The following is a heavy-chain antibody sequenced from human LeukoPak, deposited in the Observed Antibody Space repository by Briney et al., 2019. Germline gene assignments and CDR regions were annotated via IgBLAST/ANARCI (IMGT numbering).Heavy chain of an antibody. D-gene: IGHD1-26*01. J-gene: IGHJ1*01. CDR1: GYTFTSYG. Sequence: ASVKVSCKASGYTFTSYGIMGVRQAPGQGLEWMGWVSAYKGNTNYAQKLQGRVTMTTDTSTSTAYMELRSLRCEDPAAYYCASASSGSYRVLYFQTWGQGTLVTVSS. CDR3: ASASSGSYRVLYFQT. V-gene: IGHV1-18*01. CDR2: VSAYKGNT.